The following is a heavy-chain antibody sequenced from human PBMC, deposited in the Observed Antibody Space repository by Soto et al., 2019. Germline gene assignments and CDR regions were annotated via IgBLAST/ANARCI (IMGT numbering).Heavy chain of an antibody. CDR3: AKVGPEAVAAYYFDS. CDR1: GFTFSTYW. Sequence: GGSLRLSCAASGFTFSTYWMHWVRQAPGKGLVWVSRINSDGSSTSYADSVKGRFTISRDNAKNTMSLQMNSLRAEDTAVYYCAKVGPEAVAAYYFDSWGQGTLVTVSS. CDR2: INSDGSST. V-gene: IGHV3-74*01. J-gene: IGHJ4*02. D-gene: IGHD2-15*01.